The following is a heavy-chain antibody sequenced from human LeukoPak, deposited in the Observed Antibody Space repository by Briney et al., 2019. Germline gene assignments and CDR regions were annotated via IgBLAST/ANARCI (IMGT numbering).Heavy chain of an antibody. D-gene: IGHD2-15*01. Sequence: KPGGSLRLSCAASGFTFSSYSMNWVRQAPGKGLEWVSSISSSSSYIYYADSVKGRFTISRDNAKNSLYLQMNSLRAEDTAVYYCAREYCSGGSCYNWGYYYYGMDVWGQGTTVTVSS. CDR1: GFTFSSYS. CDR2: ISSSSSYI. CDR3: AREYCSGGSCYNWGYYYYGMDV. V-gene: IGHV3-21*01. J-gene: IGHJ6*02.